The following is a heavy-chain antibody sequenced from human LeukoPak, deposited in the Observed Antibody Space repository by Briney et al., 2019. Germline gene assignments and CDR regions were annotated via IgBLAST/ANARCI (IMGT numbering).Heavy chain of an antibody. Sequence: SVEVSCKASGGTFSSYTISWVRQAPGQGLEWMGRIIPILGIANYAQKFQGRVTITADKSTSTAYMELSSLRSEDTAVYYCARLLYSGYDWGGNWFDPWGQGTLVTVPS. CDR3: ARLLYSGYDWGGNWFDP. CDR2: IIPILGIA. V-gene: IGHV1-69*02. J-gene: IGHJ5*02. D-gene: IGHD5-12*01. CDR1: GGTFSSYT.